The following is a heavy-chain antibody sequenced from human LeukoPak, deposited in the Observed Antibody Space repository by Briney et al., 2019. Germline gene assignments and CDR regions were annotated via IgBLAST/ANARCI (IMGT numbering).Heavy chain of an antibody. CDR3: AKESAIVVVPAAMNV. V-gene: IGHV3-30*02. D-gene: IGHD2-2*01. Sequence: GGSLRLSCAASGFTFSSYGMHWVRQAPGTGLEWVAFIRYDGSNKYYADSVKGRFTISRDNSKNTLYLQMNSLRAEDTAVYYCAKESAIVVVPAAMNVWGQGTLVTVSS. J-gene: IGHJ4*02. CDR1: GFTFSSYG. CDR2: IRYDGSNK.